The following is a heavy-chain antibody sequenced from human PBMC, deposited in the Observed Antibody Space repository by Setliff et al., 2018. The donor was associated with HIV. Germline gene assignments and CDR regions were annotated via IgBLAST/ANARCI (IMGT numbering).Heavy chain of an antibody. Sequence: PGGSLRLSCEISGFTFSNYGMHWVRQAPGKGLEWVAFIRYDGSDKYYVDSVKGRFTVSRDNSKNTLYLQMNSLRPEDTALYYCAKDIIPAGLFHDLWGQGTLVTVSS. J-gene: IGHJ5*02. CDR1: GFTFSNYG. CDR2: IRYDGSDK. CDR3: AKDIIPAGLFHDL. V-gene: IGHV3-30*02. D-gene: IGHD2-2*01.